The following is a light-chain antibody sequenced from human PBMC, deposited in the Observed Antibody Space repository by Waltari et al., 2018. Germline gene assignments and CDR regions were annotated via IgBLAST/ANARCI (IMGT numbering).Light chain of an antibody. Sequence: DIVMTQSPDSLAVSLGERATINCKSSQSVLYSSNNKNYLAWYQQKPGQPPKLLIYWASTRESGVPDRFSGDGSGTDFTLTISSLQAEDVAVYYCQQYYSTSFFGGGTKVEIK. CDR2: WAS. V-gene: IGKV4-1*01. CDR3: QQYYSTSF. CDR1: QSVLYSSNNKNY. J-gene: IGKJ4*01.